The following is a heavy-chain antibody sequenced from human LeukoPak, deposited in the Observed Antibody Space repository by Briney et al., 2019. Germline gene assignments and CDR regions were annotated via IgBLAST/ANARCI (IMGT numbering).Heavy chain of an antibody. D-gene: IGHD2-21*01. CDR2: ISSSGSTI. CDR1: GSTFSSYE. J-gene: IGHJ4*02. CDR3: ARAIVVRPSPLGY. V-gene: IGHV3-48*03. Sequence: PGGSLRLSCAASGSTFSSYEMNWVRQAPGRGLEWVSYISSSGSTIYYADSVKGRFTISRDNAKNSLYLQMNSLRAEDTAVYYCARAIVVRPSPLGYWGQGTLVTVSS.